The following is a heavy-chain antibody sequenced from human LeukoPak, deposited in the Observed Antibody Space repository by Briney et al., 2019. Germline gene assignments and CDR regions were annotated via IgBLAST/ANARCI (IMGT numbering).Heavy chain of an antibody. J-gene: IGHJ4*02. Sequence: SVKVSCKASGGTFSSYAISWVRQAPGQGLEWMGGIIPIFGTANYAQKFQGRVTITADKPTSTAYMELSSLRSEDTAVYYCARGGSYDILTGYYRSPYYFDYWGQGTLVTVSS. V-gene: IGHV1-69*06. CDR3: ARGGSYDILTGYYRSPYYFDY. CDR2: IIPIFGTA. D-gene: IGHD3-9*01. CDR1: GGTFSSYA.